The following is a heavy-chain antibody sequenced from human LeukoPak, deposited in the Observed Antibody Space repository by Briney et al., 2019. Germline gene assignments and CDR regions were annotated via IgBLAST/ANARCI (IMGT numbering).Heavy chain of an antibody. J-gene: IGHJ6*03. V-gene: IGHV1-18*01. Sequence: ASVKVSCKASGYTFTSYGISWVRQAPGQGLEWMGWISAYNGNTNYAQKLQGRVTMTTDTSTSTAYMELRSLRSDDTAVYYCARDLVSLRYFDWLAKASGGSNYMDVWGKGTTVTISS. D-gene: IGHD3-9*01. CDR2: ISAYNGNT. CDR1: GYTFTSYG. CDR3: ARDLVSLRYFDWLAKASGGSNYMDV.